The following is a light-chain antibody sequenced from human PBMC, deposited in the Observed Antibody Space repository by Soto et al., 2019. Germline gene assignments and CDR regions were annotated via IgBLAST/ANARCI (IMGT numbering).Light chain of an antibody. J-gene: IGLJ2*01. CDR3: ETWDSNTRV. Sequence: QLVLTQSSSASASLGSSVKLTCTLSSGHSSYIIAWHQQQPGKAPRYLMKLEGSGSYNKGSGVPDRFSGSSSGADRYLTISNPPFEDEANYYCETWDSNTRVFGGGTKLTVL. V-gene: IGLV4-60*02. CDR1: SGHSSYI. CDR2: LEGSGSY.